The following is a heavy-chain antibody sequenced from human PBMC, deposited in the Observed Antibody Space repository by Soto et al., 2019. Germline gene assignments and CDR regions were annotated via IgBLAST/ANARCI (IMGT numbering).Heavy chain of an antibody. CDR3: ARDLAKWPASYYFDY. J-gene: IGHJ4*02. CDR1: GFTFNIYG. V-gene: IGHV3-30*03. Sequence: QVQLVESGGGVVQPGRSLRLSCAASGFTFNIYGMHWVRQAPGKGLEWVAVIASDGKDKHHADSVKGRFTISRDNSKNTLYLQMNSLRFEDTAVYYCARDLAKWPASYYFDYWGQGTLVTVSS. CDR2: IASDGKDK. D-gene: IGHD5-12*01.